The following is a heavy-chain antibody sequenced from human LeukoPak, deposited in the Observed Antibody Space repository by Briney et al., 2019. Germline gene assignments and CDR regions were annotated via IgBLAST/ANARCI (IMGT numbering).Heavy chain of an antibody. V-gene: IGHV4-4*07. J-gene: IGHJ6*03. CDR2: IYDSGNT. D-gene: IGHD2-2*01. Sequence: PSDTLSLTCPLSGGSISSYYWSWIRQPAGKGLEWIGRIYDSGNTNYSPSLKSRVTISLDTSKNQFSLRVTSVTAADRGLYFCARDSSPAALPYMDAWGKGTTVTVSS. CDR1: GGSISSYY. CDR3: ARDSSPAALPYMDA.